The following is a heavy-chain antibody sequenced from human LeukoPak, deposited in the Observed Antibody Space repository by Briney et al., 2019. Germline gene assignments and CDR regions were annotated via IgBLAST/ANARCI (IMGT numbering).Heavy chain of an antibody. CDR1: GYTFTGYF. V-gene: IGHV1-2*02. J-gene: IGHJ4*02. CDR3: ARALPAAGPTFDY. Sequence: ASVKVSCKASGYTFTGYFMHWVRQAPGQGLEWMGWINPNSGGTNYAQKFQGRVTMARDTSISTAYMELSRLRSDDTAVYYCARALPAAGPTFDYWDQGTLVTVSS. CDR2: INPNSGGT. D-gene: IGHD6-13*01.